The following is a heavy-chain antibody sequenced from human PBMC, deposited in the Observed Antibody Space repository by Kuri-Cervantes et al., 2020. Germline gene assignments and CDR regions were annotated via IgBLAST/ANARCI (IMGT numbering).Heavy chain of an antibody. V-gene: IGHV3-30*02. CDR3: AKVLAPKYCSSTSCSYYYYGMDV. CDR1: GFTFSSYG. CDR2: IWYDGSNK. J-gene: IGHJ6*02. D-gene: IGHD2-2*01. Sequence: GGSLRLSCAASGFTFSSYGMHWVRQAPGKGLEWVAVIWYDGSNKYYADSVKGRFTISRDNSKNTLCLQMNSLRAEDTAVYYCAKVLAPKYCSSTSCSYYYYGMDVWGQGTTVTVSS.